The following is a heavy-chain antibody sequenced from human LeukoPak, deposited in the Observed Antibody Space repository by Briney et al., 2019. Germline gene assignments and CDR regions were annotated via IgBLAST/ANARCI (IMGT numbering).Heavy chain of an antibody. Sequence: PGGSLRLSCAASGLTVSSNYMSWVRQTPGKGLVWVSRIRPDGSGSNYADSVKGRFTISRDNAKNTVYLQMNGLRAEDTAIYYCTRGRSGANPNGLDIWGQGTMVTVSS. J-gene: IGHJ3*02. CDR3: TRGRSGANPNGLDI. CDR1: GLTVSSNY. CDR2: IRPDGSGS. D-gene: IGHD2-8*01. V-gene: IGHV3-74*01.